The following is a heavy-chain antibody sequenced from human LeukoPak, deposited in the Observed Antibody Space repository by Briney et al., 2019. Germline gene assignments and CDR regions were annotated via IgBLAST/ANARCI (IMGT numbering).Heavy chain of an antibody. D-gene: IGHD5-18*01. J-gene: IGHJ4*02. CDR2: ISYDGSNK. CDR3: ARTVDTAMYY. V-gene: IGHV3-30-3*01. Sequence: PGRSLRLSCAASGFTFSSYAMHWVRQAPGKGLERVAVISYDGSNKYYADSVKGRFTISRDNSKNTLYLQMNSLRAEDTAVYYCARTVDTAMYYWGQGTLVTVSS. CDR1: GFTFSSYA.